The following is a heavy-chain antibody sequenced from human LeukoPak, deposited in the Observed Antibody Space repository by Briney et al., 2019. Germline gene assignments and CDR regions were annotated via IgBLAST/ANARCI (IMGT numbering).Heavy chain of an antibody. CDR3: ARSLLWLAGGVGY. J-gene: IGHJ4*02. D-gene: IGHD6-19*01. Sequence: SETLSLTCAVYGGSFSGYYWSWIRQPPGKGLEWIGEINHSGSTNYNPSLTSRVTISVDTSKNQFSLRLSSVTAADTAVYYCARSLLWLAGGVGYWGQGTLVTVSS. CDR1: GGSFSGYY. V-gene: IGHV4-34*01. CDR2: INHSGST.